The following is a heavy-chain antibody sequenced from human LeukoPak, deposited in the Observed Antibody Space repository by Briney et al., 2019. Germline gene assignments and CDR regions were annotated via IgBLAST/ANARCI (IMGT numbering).Heavy chain of an antibody. CDR2: IYSGGST. CDR1: GFTVSSNY. J-gene: IGHJ4*02. Sequence: PGGCLRLSCAASGFTVSSNYMSWVRQAPGKGLEWVSVIYSGGSTYYADSVKGRFTISRDNSKNTLYLQMNSLRAEDTAVYYCASPPRRNYDSSGYYYGGSLSYWGQGTLVTVSS. D-gene: IGHD3-22*01. V-gene: IGHV3-66*02. CDR3: ASPPRRNYDSSGYYYGGSLSY.